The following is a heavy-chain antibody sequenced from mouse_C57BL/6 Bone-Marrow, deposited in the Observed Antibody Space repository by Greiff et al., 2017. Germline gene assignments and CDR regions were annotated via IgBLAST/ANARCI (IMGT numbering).Heavy chain of an antibody. CDR1: GYTFTSYW. CDR3: ARSGSNYEGDDY. CDR2: INPSNGGT. D-gene: IGHD2-5*01. V-gene: IGHV1-53*01. J-gene: IGHJ2*01. Sequence: VQLQQSGTELVKPGASVKLSCKASGYTFTSYWMHWVKQRPGQGLEWIGNINPSNGGTNYNEKFKSKATLTVDKSSSTAYMQLSSLTSEDSAVYYCARSGSNYEGDDYWGQGTTLTVSS.